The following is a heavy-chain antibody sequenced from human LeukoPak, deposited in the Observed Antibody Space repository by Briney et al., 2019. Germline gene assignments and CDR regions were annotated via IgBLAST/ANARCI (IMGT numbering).Heavy chain of an antibody. J-gene: IGHJ4*02. Sequence: GESLKISCKGSGYSFTSYWISWLRQRPGKGLEWMGRIDPSDSYTNYSPSFQGHVTISADKSISTAYLQWSSLKASDTAMYYCARQGLLWFGELLPPFDYWGQGTLVTVSS. CDR3: ARQGLLWFGELLPPFDY. D-gene: IGHD3-10*01. CDR1: GYSFTSYW. CDR2: IDPSDSYT. V-gene: IGHV5-10-1*01.